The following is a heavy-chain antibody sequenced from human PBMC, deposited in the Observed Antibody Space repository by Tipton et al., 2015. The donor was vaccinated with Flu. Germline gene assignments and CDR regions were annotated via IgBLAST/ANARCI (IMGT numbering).Heavy chain of an antibody. D-gene: IGHD6-13*01. CDR2: INPSGGST. J-gene: IGHJ4*02. Sequence: QMQLVQSGAEVKKPGASVKVSCKASGYTFTSYYMHWVRQAPGQGLEWMGIINPSGGSTSYAQKFQGRVTMTRDTSTSTVYMELSSLRSEDTAVYYCARDVRIDEAAAGTLGYWGQGTLVTVSS. V-gene: IGHV1-46*01. CDR1: GYTFTSYY. CDR3: ARDVRIDEAAAGTLGY.